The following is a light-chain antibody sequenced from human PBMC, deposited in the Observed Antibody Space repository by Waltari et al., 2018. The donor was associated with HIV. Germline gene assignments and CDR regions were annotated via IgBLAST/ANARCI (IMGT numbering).Light chain of an antibody. J-gene: IGLJ2*01. V-gene: IGLV2-14*03. CDR1: DSDIGASDS. CDR3: ASYSRSSTLML. Sequence: QSALTQPASVSGSPGQSVTISCSGTDSDIGASDSVSWYQKQPETAPTLIVYGVNKRPSKISNRCSGSKSANTASLTICGLQVEDEADYYCASYSRSSTLMLFGGGTHLTVL. CDR2: GVN.